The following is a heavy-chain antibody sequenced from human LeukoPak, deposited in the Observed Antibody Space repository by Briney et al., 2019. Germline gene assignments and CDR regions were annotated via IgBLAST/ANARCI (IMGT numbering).Heavy chain of an antibody. CDR3: ARAKYSYDY. Sequence: SGGSLRLSCAASGFTFSSYSMNWVRQAPGKGLEWVANIKQDGSEKYYVDSVKGRFTISRDNAKNSLYLQMNSLRAEDTAVYYCARAKYSYDYWGQGTLVTVSS. CDR1: GFTFSSYS. CDR2: IKQDGSEK. V-gene: IGHV3-7*04. J-gene: IGHJ4*02. D-gene: IGHD5-18*01.